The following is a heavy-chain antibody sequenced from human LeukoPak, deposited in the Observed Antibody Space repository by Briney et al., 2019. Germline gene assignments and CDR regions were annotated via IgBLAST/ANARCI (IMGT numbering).Heavy chain of an antibody. D-gene: IGHD1-26*01. J-gene: IGHJ4*02. Sequence: ESGPTLVEPTQTLTLTCTFSGFSLSTSGVGVGWIRQPPGKALEWLALIYWNDDKRYSPSLKSRLTITKDTSKNQVVLTMTNMDPVDTATYYCAHGGYSGSYRLFDYWGQGTLVTVSS. CDR2: IYWNDDK. CDR3: AHGGYSGSYRLFDY. CDR1: GFSLSTSGVG. V-gene: IGHV2-5*01.